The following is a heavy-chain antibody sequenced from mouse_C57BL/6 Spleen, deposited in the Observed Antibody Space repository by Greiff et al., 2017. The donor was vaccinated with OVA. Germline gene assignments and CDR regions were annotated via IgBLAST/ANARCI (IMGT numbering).Heavy chain of an antibody. J-gene: IGHJ4*01. Sequence: VQLQQSGAELVRPGASVKLSCTASGFTIKDDYMHWVKQRPEQGLEWIGWIDPENGDTEYASKFQGKATITADTSSNTAYLQLSSLTSEDTAVYYCTTGYSNFYYYAMDYWGQGTSVTVSS. V-gene: IGHV14-4*01. CDR1: GFTIKDDY. D-gene: IGHD2-5*01. CDR2: IDPENGDT. CDR3: TTGYSNFYYYAMDY.